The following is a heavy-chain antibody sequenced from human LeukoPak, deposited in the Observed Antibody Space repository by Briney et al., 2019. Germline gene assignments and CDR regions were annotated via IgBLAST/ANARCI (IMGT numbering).Heavy chain of an antibody. CDR3: AKARTRGYSYGSFDY. CDR1: GFIFSGSA. CDR2: IRIKANSYAT. Sequence: GGSLRLSCAASGFIFSGSAIHWVRQASGKGLEWVGRIRIKANSYATAYAASVKGRFTISRDDSKNTAYLQMNSLKAEDTAVYYCAKARTRGYSYGSFDYWGQGTLVTVSS. J-gene: IGHJ4*02. D-gene: IGHD5-18*01. V-gene: IGHV3-73*01.